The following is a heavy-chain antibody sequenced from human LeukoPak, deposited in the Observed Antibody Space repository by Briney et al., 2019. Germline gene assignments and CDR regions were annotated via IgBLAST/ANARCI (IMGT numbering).Heavy chain of an antibody. CDR3: ARAGIRFNTPDS. D-gene: IGHD2-2*02. CDR1: GFTFSSYT. Sequence: GGSLRLSCAASGFTFSSYTMQWVRQAPGKELEWVAVISDDETNKYYADSVKGRFTISRDSSLNTLYLQMDSLRAEDTAVYYCARAGIRFNTPDSWGQGTLVAVSS. CDR2: ISDDETNK. V-gene: IGHV3-30-3*01. J-gene: IGHJ4*02.